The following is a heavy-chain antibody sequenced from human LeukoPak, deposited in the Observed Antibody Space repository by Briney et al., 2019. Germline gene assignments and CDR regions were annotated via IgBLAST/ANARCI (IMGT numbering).Heavy chain of an antibody. CDR3: ASHYGPDY. Sequence: ASVKLSCKASGYTFTCYDITWIRLPTGQGLECMGWMNPNSGNTGYAQNFQGRVTMTRNTSISTAYMELSSLRSEDTAAYYCASHYGPDYWGQGTLVTVSS. V-gene: IGHV1-8*01. CDR1: GYTFTCYD. J-gene: IGHJ4*02. CDR2: MNPNSGNT. D-gene: IGHD3-10*01.